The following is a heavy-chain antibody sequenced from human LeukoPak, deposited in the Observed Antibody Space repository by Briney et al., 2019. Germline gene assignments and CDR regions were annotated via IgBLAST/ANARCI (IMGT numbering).Heavy chain of an antibody. V-gene: IGHV4-39*01. CDR1: GDSISSSNYY. J-gene: IGHJ3*01. CDR3: ASLPSNDAFDV. CDR2: IYYSGIT. Sequence: SETLSLTCTVSGDSISSSNYYWGWIRQPPGKGLEWIASIYYSGITYYNPSLNSRVTISVDTPKNQFSLKLNSVTAADTAVYYCASLPSNDAFDVWGRGTMITVSS.